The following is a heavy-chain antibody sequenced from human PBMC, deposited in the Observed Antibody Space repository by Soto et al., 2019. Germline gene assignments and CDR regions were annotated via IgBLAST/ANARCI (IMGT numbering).Heavy chain of an antibody. Sequence: QVQLQESGPGLVKPSGTLSLTCAVSGGSISSSNWWSWVRQPPGKGLEWIGEIYHRGSTNCNPSLKSRVLMLVAQSKIQFSLTLSSVPAADTAVYYCSMVRSRAFEIWGQGTMVTVSS. CDR2: IYHRGST. D-gene: IGHD3-10*01. V-gene: IGHV4-4*02. CDR1: GGSISSSNW. J-gene: IGHJ3*02. CDR3: SMVRSRAFEI.